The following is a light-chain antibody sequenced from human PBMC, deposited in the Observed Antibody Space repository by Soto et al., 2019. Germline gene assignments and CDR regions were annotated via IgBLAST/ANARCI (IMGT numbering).Light chain of an antibody. CDR2: VAS. V-gene: IGKV1-27*01. CDR1: QGVSNY. Sequence: DIQMTQSPSSLSAYLGDRVTITCRASQGVSNYLACYQQKPGRLPKLLLFVASHLQSGVPARFSGSVTGTLFTLTINAHLPEDVATDYCQKYDRAPFTFGPRNKVPFK. CDR3: QKYDRAPFT. J-gene: IGKJ3*01.